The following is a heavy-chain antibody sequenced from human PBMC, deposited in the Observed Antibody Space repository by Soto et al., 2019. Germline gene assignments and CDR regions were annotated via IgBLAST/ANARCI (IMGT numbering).Heavy chain of an antibody. D-gene: IGHD6-6*01. V-gene: IGHV4-59*08. CDR2: IYYSGST. J-gene: IGHJ6*02. CDR3: GRLEYSRYGMDV. CDR1: GGTFSGYF. Sequence: SETLSLTCAVSGGTFSGYFWSWIRQAPGKGLEWIGYIYYSGSTNYNPSLKSRVTISVDTSKNQFSLKLSSVTAADTAVYYCGRLEYSRYGMDVWGQGTTVTVSS.